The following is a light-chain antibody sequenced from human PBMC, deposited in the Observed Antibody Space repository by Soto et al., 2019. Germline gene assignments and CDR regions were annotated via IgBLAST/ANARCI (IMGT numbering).Light chain of an antibody. Sequence: QSALTQPPSASGSPGQSVTISCTGTSSDVGAYKDVSWYQQYPGNAPKLIIYEVTKRPSGVPDRFSGSKSGNTASLTVSALQAEDEDAYYCTSYVGNDIWVFGGGTKLTVL. J-gene: IGLJ3*02. CDR1: SSDVGAYKD. V-gene: IGLV2-8*01. CDR2: EVT. CDR3: TSYVGNDIWV.